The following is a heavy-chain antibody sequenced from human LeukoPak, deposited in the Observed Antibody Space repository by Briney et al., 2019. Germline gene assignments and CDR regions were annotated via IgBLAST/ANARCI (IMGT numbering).Heavy chain of an antibody. CDR1: GYTFTGYY. J-gene: IGHJ4*02. CDR3: ARDTTIFGVAEYYFDY. D-gene: IGHD3-3*01. V-gene: IGHV1-3*03. Sequence: GASVEVSCKASGYTFTGYYMHWVRQAPGQGLECMGWINAGNGNTKYSQEFQGRVTITRDTSASTAYMELSSLRSEDMAVYYCARDTTIFGVAEYYFDYWGQGTLVTVSS. CDR2: INAGNGNT.